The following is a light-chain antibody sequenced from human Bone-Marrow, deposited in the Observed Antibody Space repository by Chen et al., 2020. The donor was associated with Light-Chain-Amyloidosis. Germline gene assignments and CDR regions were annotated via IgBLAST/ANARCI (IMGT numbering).Light chain of an antibody. CDR1: SGSIATNY. J-gene: IGLJ3*02. V-gene: IGLV6-57*01. CDR3: QSYQGSSQGV. Sequence: NFMLAQPHPVAGAPRKKGIISWTRSSGSIATNYVQWYQQRPGRSPTTVIYEDDQRPSGVPDRFSGSIDRSSNSASLTISGLKTEDEADYYCQSYQGSSQGVFGGGTKLTVL. CDR2: EDD.